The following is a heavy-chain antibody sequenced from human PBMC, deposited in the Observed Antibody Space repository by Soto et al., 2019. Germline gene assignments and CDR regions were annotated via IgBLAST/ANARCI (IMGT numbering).Heavy chain of an antibody. D-gene: IGHD3-10*01. CDR3: ARDLTTYGSPHFDY. CDR1: GFMFSSYR. Sequence: EVQLVESGGGLVQRGGSLRLSCAASGFMFSSYRMNWVRQAPGKGLEWVSSINSGDTYRYYADSVQGRFTISRNNARNSLYLEMNSLGVEDTAVYYCARDLTTYGSPHFDYWGQGTLVTVFS. CDR2: INSGDTYR. J-gene: IGHJ4*02. V-gene: IGHV3-21*06.